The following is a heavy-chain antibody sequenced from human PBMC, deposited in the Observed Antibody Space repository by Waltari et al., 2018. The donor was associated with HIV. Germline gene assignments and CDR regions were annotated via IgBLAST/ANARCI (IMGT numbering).Heavy chain of an antibody. D-gene: IGHD5-12*01. CDR3: ARNSVATRYFDY. CDR2: MNPNSVNT. V-gene: IGHV1-8*01. CDR1: GYTFPTYD. Sequence: QVQLVQSGAAVKKPGASVKVSCKDSGYTFPTYDINWVRQATGQGLEWMGWMNPNSVNTAYAQNFQGRVTMTRNTSISTAYMELSSLRSEDTAVYYCARNSVATRYFDYWGQGTPVTVSS. J-gene: IGHJ4*02.